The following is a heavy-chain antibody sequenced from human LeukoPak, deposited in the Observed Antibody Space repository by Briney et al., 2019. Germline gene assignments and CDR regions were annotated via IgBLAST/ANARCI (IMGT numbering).Heavy chain of an antibody. CDR3: ARNSYSSGSYFDY. J-gene: IGHJ4*02. D-gene: IGHD6-19*01. Sequence: SETLSLTCTVSVGSISSSSYYWGWIRQPPGKGLEWIGSIYYSGSTYYNPSLKSRVTISVDTSKNQFSLKLSSVTAADTAVYYCARNSYSSGSYFDYWGQGTLVTVSS. CDR2: IYYSGST. CDR1: VGSISSSSYY. V-gene: IGHV4-39*01.